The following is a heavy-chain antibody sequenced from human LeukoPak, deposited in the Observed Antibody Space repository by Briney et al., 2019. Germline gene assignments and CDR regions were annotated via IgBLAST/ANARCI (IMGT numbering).Heavy chain of an antibody. V-gene: IGHV1-3*01. CDR1: GYTFTSYA. CDR2: INAGNGNT. Sequence: ASVKVSCKASGYTFTSYAMHWVRQAPGQRLEWMGWINAGNGNTKYSQKFQGRVTITRDTSASTAYMELSSLRSEDTAVYYCARDPHYYYGMDVWGQGTTVTVSS. J-gene: IGHJ6*02. CDR3: ARDPHYYYGMDV.